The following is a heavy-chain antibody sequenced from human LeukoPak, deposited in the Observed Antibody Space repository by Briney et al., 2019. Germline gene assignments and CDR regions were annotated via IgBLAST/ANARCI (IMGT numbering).Heavy chain of an antibody. V-gene: IGHV3-7*01. CDR1: GFTFSSYW. D-gene: IGHD5-18*01. CDR3: ARVGYSYGYFFDY. CDR2: IKQDGSEK. Sequence: GGSLRLSCAASGFTFSSYWMSWVRQAPGKGLEWVTNIKQDGSEKYYVDSVKGRFTISRDNAKNSLYLQMNSLRAEDTAVYYCARVGYSYGYFFDYWGQGTLVTVSS. J-gene: IGHJ4*02.